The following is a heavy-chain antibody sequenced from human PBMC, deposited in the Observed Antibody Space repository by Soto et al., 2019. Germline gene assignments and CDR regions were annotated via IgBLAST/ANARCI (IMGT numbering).Heavy chain of an antibody. V-gene: IGHV1-69*13. Sequence: ASVRVSCKASGGTFSSYAISWVRQAPGQGLEWMGGIIPIFGTANYAQKFQGRVTITADESTSTAYMELSSLRSEDTAVYYCARDRGYDFPNWFDPWGQGTLVTVSS. CDR1: GGTFSSYA. J-gene: IGHJ5*02. CDR3: ARDRGYDFPNWFDP. CDR2: IIPIFGTA. D-gene: IGHD3-3*01.